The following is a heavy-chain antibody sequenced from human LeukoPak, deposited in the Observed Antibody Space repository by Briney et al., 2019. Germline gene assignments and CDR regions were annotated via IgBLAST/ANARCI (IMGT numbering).Heavy chain of an antibody. Sequence: KTSETLSLTCTVSGGSISSYYWSWIRQPPGKGLEWIGYIYYSGSTNYNPSLKSRVTISVDTSKNQFSLKLSSVTAAGTAVYYCARSLGYCSSTSCLPHWFDPWGQGTLVTVSS. CDR1: GGSISSYY. CDR3: ARSLGYCSSTSCLPHWFDP. V-gene: IGHV4-59*08. CDR2: IYYSGST. D-gene: IGHD2-2*03. J-gene: IGHJ5*02.